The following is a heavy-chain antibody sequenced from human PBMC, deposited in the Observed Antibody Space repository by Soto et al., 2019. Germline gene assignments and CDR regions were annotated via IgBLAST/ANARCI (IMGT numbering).Heavy chain of an antibody. D-gene: IGHD3-22*01. CDR2: IYYSGST. CDR1: GGSISSSSYY. V-gene: IGHV4-39*01. CDR3: AIHYDSSGYYYAH. Sequence: SETLSLTCTVSGGSISSSSYYWGWIRQPPGKGLEWIGSIYYSGSTYYNPSLKSRVTISVDTSKNQFSLKLSSVTAADTAVYYCAIHYDSSGYYYAHWGQGTLVTVS. J-gene: IGHJ4*02.